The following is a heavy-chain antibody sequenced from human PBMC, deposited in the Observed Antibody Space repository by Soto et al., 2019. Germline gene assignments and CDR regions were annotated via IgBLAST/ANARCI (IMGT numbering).Heavy chain of an antibody. Sequence: SETLSLTCTVSGGSISNYYWSWIRQPPGMGLEWIGYIYYTGSTNYNPSLKIRVNISVDTSKNQFSLKLSSVTAADTAVYYCARVGSSWYLGMDVWGQGTTVT. CDR1: GGSISNYY. CDR2: IYYTGST. J-gene: IGHJ6*02. CDR3: ARVGSSWYLGMDV. D-gene: IGHD6-13*01. V-gene: IGHV4-59*01.